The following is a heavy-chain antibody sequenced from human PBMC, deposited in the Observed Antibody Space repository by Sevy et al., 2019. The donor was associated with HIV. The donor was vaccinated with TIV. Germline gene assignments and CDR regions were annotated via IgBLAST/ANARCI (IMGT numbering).Heavy chain of an antibody. J-gene: IGHJ4*01. Sequence: GGSLRLSCAASGFTFEDSAMHWVRQAPGKGLEWVSGISWNSATRGYADSVKGRFTISRDNAKNSLYLQMNSLRTEDTGLYYCAKDTSRVVAGTGYFDYWGQGTLVTVSS. CDR1: GFTFEDSA. CDR3: AKDTSRVVAGTGYFDY. D-gene: IGHD6-19*01. CDR2: ISWNSATR. V-gene: IGHV3-9*01.